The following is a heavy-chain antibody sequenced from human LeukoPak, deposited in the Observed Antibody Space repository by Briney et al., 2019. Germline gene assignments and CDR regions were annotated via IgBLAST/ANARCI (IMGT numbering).Heavy chain of an antibody. CDR2: IISDSSAI. V-gene: IGHV3-48*02. Sequence: GGSLRLSCTASGFTFSNYWMSWVRQAPGKGLEWVSFIISDSSAIYYADSVKGRFTISRDNAENSLYLQMNSLRDEDTAVYYCARAPLVRGLIPPFDYWGQGTLVSVSS. CDR1: GFTFSNYW. D-gene: IGHD3-10*01. J-gene: IGHJ4*02. CDR3: ARAPLVRGLIPPFDY.